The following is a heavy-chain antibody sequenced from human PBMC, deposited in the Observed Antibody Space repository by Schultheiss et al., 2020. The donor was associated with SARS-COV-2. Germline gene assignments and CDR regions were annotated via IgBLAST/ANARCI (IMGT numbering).Heavy chain of an antibody. CDR2: IWYDGSNK. CDR1: GFTFSSYG. D-gene: IGHD3-3*01. V-gene: IGHV3-33*06. Sequence: GGSLRLSCAASGFTFSSYGMHWVRQAPGKGLEWVAVIWYDGSNKYYADSVKGRFTISRDNSKNTLYLQMDSLRADDTAVYYCAKWVDDFWSGDSYYGMDVWGQGATVTVSS. CDR3: AKWVDDFWSGDSYYGMDV. J-gene: IGHJ6*02.